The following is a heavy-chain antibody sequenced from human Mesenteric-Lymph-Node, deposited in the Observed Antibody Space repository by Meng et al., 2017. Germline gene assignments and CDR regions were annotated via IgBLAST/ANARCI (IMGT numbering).Heavy chain of an antibody. Sequence: QIQLVQAGAEVKGPGASVKVSCKASGYTFTSNGIGWVRQAPGQGLEWMGWISGYNGDTNYAQKFQGRVSMTTDTSTSTTYMELSSLRSEDTAVYYCARDRDYYDSSGYYPFDYWGQGTLVTVSS. CDR2: ISGYNGDT. CDR1: GYTFTSNG. J-gene: IGHJ4*02. CDR3: ARDRDYYDSSGYYPFDY. V-gene: IGHV1-18*01. D-gene: IGHD3-22*01.